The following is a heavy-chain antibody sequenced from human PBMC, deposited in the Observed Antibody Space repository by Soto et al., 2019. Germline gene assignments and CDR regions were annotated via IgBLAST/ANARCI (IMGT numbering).Heavy chain of an antibody. V-gene: IGHV3-74*01. D-gene: IGHD1-1*01. J-gene: IGHJ4*02. CDR3: TRGGLEPFDY. CDR1: GCTFSSYA. CDR2: INDYATTT. Sequence: PGGSQGLSWAAAGCTFSSYAMSWVRQAPGKGLVWVSRINDYATTTNYADSVKGRFTISRDNAKNTLYLQMNSLSAEDTAVYYCTRGGLEPFDYWGQGTLVTVSS.